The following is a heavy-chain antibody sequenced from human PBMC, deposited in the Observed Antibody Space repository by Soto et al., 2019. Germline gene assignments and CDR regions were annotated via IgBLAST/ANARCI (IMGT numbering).Heavy chain of an antibody. D-gene: IGHD2-8*01. Sequence: EVQLVESGGDIVQPGGSLRHSCAASGFTFKNYDMYWVRQAPGKGLEWVSSIGNSGDTNYAGSVKGRFTISRENDRNALYLQMNSLRGGDTAVYFCVRAGVAPYYYYGMDVWGQGTTVTVSS. CDR3: VRAGVAPYYYYGMDV. CDR2: IGNSGDT. V-gene: IGHV3-13*01. CDR1: GFTFKNYD. J-gene: IGHJ6*02.